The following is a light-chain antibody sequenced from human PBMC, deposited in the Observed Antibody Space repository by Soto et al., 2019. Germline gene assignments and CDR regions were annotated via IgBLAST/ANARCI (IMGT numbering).Light chain of an antibody. J-gene: IGKJ4*01. CDR3: QQLNSYPLT. CDR1: QGISSY. CDR2: AAS. Sequence: DIQLTHSPSFLSASVGDRVTITCRASQGISSYLAWYQQKPGKAPKLLIYAASTLQSGVPSRFSGSGSGTEFTLTISSLQPEDFANYYCQQLNSYPLTFGGGTKVDIK. V-gene: IGKV1-9*01.